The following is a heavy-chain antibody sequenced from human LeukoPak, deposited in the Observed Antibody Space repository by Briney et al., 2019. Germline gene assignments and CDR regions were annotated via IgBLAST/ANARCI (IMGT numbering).Heavy chain of an antibody. V-gene: IGHV1-69*05. J-gene: IGHJ4*02. CDR3: ARLTTVTTNGGDY. CDR2: IIPIFGTA. D-gene: IGHD4-17*01. Sequence: SVKVSCKASGGTFSSYVISWVRQAPGQGLEWTGGIIPIFGTANYAQKFQGGVTITTDESTSTAYMELSSLRSEDTAVYYCARLTTVTTNGGDYWGQGTLVTVSS. CDR1: GGTFSSYV.